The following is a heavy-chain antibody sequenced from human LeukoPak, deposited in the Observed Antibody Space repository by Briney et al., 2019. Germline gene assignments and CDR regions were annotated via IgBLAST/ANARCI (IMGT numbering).Heavy chain of an antibody. CDR1: GFTFSSYS. V-gene: IGHV3-21*01. Sequence: GGSLRLSCAASGFTFSSYSMNWVRQAPGKGLEWVSSISSSSSYIYYADSVKGRFTISRDNAKNSLYLQMNSLRAEDTAVYYCARDGRTMVRGVFDYWGQGTLVTVSS. CDR3: ARDGRTMVRGVFDY. J-gene: IGHJ4*02. CDR2: ISSSSSYI. D-gene: IGHD3-10*01.